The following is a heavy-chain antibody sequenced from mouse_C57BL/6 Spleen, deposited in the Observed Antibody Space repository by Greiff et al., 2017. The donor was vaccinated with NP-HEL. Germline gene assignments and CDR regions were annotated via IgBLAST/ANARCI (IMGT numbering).Heavy chain of an antibody. CDR3: ARHYGSSYERAMDY. CDR1: GYAFSSSW. CDR2: IYPGDGDT. V-gene: IGHV1-82*01. Sequence: QVQLQQSGPELVKPGASVKISCKASGYAFSSSWMNWVKQRPGKGLEWIGRIYPGDGDTNYNGKFKGKATLTADKSSSTAYMQLSSLTSEDSAVYFCARHYGSSYERAMDYWGQGTSVTVSS. J-gene: IGHJ4*01. D-gene: IGHD1-1*01.